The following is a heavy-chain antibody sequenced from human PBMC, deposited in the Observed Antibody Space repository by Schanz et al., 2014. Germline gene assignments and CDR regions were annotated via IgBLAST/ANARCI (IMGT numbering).Heavy chain of an antibody. CDR1: GFTFNDYA. CDR2: ISYHGSER. CDR3: ASHPSGWFIGHCDY. Sequence: VQLVESGGGLIQPGGSLRLSCAVSGFTFNDYAMHWVRQAPGRGLEWVAVISYHGSERYYADSVKGRFTISRDNSKNTLYLEMNSLRVEDTAVYYCASHPSGWFIGHCDYWGQGTLVTVSS. D-gene: IGHD6-19*01. V-gene: IGHV3-30*04. J-gene: IGHJ4*02.